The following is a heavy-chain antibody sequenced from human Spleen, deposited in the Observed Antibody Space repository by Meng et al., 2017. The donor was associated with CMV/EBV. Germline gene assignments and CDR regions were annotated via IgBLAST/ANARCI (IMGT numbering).Heavy chain of an antibody. V-gene: IGHV2-5*01. Sequence: FSLRTSGVGGGWIRQPPGKALEWLALIYWNDDKRYSPSLKSRLTITKDTSKNQVVLTMTNMDPVDTATYYCAQLLRGYYDSSGAGFDPWGQGTLVTVSS. D-gene: IGHD3-22*01. CDR2: IYWNDDK. CDR1: FSLRTSGVG. CDR3: AQLLRGYYDSSGAGFDP. J-gene: IGHJ5*02.